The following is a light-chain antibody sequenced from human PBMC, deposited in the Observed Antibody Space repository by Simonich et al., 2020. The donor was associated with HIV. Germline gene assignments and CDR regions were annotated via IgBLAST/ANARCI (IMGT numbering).Light chain of an antibody. J-gene: IGLJ1*01. CDR1: SSDVGTYNL. CDR2: EGS. V-gene: IGLV2-23*01. CDR3: CSYAGSSTYV. Sequence: QSALTQPASVSGSPGPSITISCTGTSSDVGTYNLVSWYQQHPGKAPKRMIYEGSKRPSGVSNRFSGSKSGNTASLTISGLQPEDEADYYCCSYAGSSTYVFGTGTKVTFL.